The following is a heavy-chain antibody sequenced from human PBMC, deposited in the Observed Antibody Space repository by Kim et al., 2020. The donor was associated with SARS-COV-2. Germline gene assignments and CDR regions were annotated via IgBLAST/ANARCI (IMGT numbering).Heavy chain of an antibody. CDR1: GGPISSKDYY. V-gene: IGHV4-31*03. Sequence: TLSLTCTVSGGPISSKDYYLSWLRQRPGNGPEWIGFISYSGNTNYNPSLKSRLTISVDTPKNHFSLKLSSVTAADTAVYFCARSPAYHGFDPWGQGILVSVSS. CDR3: ARSPAYHGFDP. J-gene: IGHJ5*02. CDR2: ISYSGNT. D-gene: IGHD2-21*01.